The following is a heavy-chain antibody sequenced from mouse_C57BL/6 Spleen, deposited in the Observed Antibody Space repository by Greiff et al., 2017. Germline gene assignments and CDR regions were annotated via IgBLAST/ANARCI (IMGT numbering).Heavy chain of an antibody. CDR2: IDPSYSYT. Sequence: VQLQQPGAELVMPGASVKLSCKASGYTFTSYWMHWVKQRPGQGLEWIGEIDPSYSYTNYNQKFKGKSTLTVDKSSTTAYMQLSSLTSEDSAVYYCARREGLLWAMDYWGQGTSVTVSS. CDR3: ARREGLLWAMDY. D-gene: IGHD1-1*02. V-gene: IGHV1-69*01. CDR1: GYTFTSYW. J-gene: IGHJ4*01.